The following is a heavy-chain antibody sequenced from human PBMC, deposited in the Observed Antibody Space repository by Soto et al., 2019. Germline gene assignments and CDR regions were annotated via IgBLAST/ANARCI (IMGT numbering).Heavy chain of an antibody. CDR2: IWYDGSNQ. CDR1: GFTFSTYG. J-gene: IGHJ4*02. Sequence: LRLSCAPSGFTFSTYGMHWVRQAPGKGLKWVAVIWYDGSNQYYADSVKGRFTISRDNSKNMLYLQMNSLSAEDTAVYYCARDLGAFNYGSAYFGYRGQGTPVTVSS. CDR3: ARDLGAFNYGSAYFGY. D-gene: IGHD3-10*01. V-gene: IGHV3-33*01.